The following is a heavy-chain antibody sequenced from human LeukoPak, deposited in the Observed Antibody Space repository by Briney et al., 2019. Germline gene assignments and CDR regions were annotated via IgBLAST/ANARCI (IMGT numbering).Heavy chain of an antibody. D-gene: IGHD1-26*01. V-gene: IGHV4-39*01. J-gene: IGHJ4*02. CDR2: IYYSGST. Sequence: PSETLSLTCTVSGGSISSYYWGWIRQPPGKGLEWIGSIYYSGSTYYNPSLKSRVTISVDTSKNQFSLKLSSVTAADTAVYYCARLAVIVGATDYWGQGTLVTVSS. CDR3: ARLAVIVGATDY. CDR1: GGSISSYY.